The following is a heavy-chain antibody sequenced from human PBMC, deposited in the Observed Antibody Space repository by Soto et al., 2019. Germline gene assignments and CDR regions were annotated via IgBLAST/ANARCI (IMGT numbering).Heavy chain of an antibody. CDR3: ARHFRDFGGYDYMCDY. Sequence: QLQLQESGPGLVKPSETLSLTCTVSGGSISSSSYYWGWIRQPPGKGLEWIGSIYYSGSTYYNPSLKSRVTISVDTSKNQFSLKLSSVTAADTAVYYWARHFRDFGGYDYMCDYWGQGTLVTVSS. J-gene: IGHJ4*02. V-gene: IGHV4-39*01. D-gene: IGHD5-12*01. CDR1: GGSISSSSYY. CDR2: IYYSGST.